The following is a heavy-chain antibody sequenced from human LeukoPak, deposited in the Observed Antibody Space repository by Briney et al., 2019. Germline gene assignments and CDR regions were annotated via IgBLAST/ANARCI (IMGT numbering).Heavy chain of an antibody. D-gene: IGHD4-17*01. CDR3: AREREHDYGTDY. Sequence: GGSLRVSCAASGFPFSTYSMNWVRQAPGKGLEWVSYISTYGHTSYYADSVKGRFTISRDNAKNSLYLQMNSLRAEDTAVYYCAREREHDYGTDYWGQGTLVTVSS. V-gene: IGHV3-48*01. CDR1: GFPFSTYS. J-gene: IGHJ4*02. CDR2: ISTYGHTS.